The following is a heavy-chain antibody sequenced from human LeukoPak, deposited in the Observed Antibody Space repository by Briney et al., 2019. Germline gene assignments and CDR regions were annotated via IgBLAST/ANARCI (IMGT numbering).Heavy chain of an antibody. CDR1: GGSFSGYY. Sequence: SETLSLTCAVYGGSFSGYYWSWIRQPPGKALEWIGEINHSGSTNYNPSLKSRVTISVDTSKNQFSLKLSSVTAADTAVYYCARGGYYDSSGYYYFDYWGQGTLVTVSS. CDR2: INHSGST. CDR3: ARGGYYDSSGYYYFDY. V-gene: IGHV4-34*01. J-gene: IGHJ4*02. D-gene: IGHD3-22*01.